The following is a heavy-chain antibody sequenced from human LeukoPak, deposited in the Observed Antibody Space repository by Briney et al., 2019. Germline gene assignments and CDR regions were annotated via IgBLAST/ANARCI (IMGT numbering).Heavy chain of an antibody. CDR2: IYYHKTV. D-gene: IGHD3-22*01. CDR3: TRGSYYYDI. V-gene: IGHV4-59*01. CDR1: GGSISSYY. Sequence: PSETLSLTCTVSGGSISSYYWSWIRQPPGQGLEWIGYIYYHKTVNYNSSLRSRLTIPVDTSKSQFSLKLSSLTAADTAVYYCTRGSYYYDIWGQGTLVTVSS. J-gene: IGHJ4*02.